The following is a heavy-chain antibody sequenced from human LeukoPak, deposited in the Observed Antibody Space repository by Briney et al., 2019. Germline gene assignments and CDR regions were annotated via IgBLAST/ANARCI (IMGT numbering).Heavy chain of an antibody. CDR3: TGHHQAYSRTY. CDR1: RFTFSYYW. CDR2: ISTDGSST. D-gene: IGHD6-13*01. Sequence: GGSLRLSCAASRFTFSYYWMHWVRQAPGKGPVWVSRISTDGSSTTYADSVKGRFTISRDNAKNTLFLQMNSLRAEDTAVYYCTGHHQAYSRTYWGQGTLVTVSS. J-gene: IGHJ4*02. V-gene: IGHV3-74*01.